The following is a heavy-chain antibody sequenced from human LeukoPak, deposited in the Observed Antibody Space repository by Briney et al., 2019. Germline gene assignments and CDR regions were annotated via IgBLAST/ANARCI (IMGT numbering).Heavy chain of an antibody. CDR1: GFTFSSYA. Sequence: SGGSLRLSCAASGFTFSSYAITWVRQAPGKGLEWVSAVSSNGAKTYYADSVKGRFTISRDNYKNMVFLQMNSLRAEDTAVYYCAKGQDYVWGSYRPYFDYWGQGTLVTVSP. CDR2: VSSNGAKT. D-gene: IGHD3-16*02. V-gene: IGHV3-23*01. CDR3: AKGQDYVWGSYRPYFDY. J-gene: IGHJ4*02.